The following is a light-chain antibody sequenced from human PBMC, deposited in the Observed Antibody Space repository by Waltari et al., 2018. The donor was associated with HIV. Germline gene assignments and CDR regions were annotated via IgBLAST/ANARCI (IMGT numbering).Light chain of an antibody. CDR1: QKIGSY. Sequence: ETVLTQSPATLSLSPGERAALSCRASQKIGSYLAWYQQKPGQAPRLLIYDASTRATGIPARFSGSGSETEFSLTISSLQSEDFAVYYCQQYNNWPPTWTFGQGTKVEIK. CDR3: QQYNNWPPTWT. CDR2: DAS. V-gene: IGKV3-15*01. J-gene: IGKJ1*01.